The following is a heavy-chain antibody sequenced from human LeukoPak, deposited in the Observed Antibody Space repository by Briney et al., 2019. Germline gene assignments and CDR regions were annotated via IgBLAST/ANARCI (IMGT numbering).Heavy chain of an antibody. V-gene: IGHV3-21*01. CDR1: GFKFSSYS. CDR2: ISSSSSYI. CDR3: ALSFDY. J-gene: IGHJ4*02. Sequence: GRSLRLSCAASGFKFSSYSMKWVRQAPGKGLEWVSFISSSSSYIYYADSLKGRFTISRDNAKNSLYLQMNSLRAEDTAVYYCALSFDYWGQGTLVTVSS.